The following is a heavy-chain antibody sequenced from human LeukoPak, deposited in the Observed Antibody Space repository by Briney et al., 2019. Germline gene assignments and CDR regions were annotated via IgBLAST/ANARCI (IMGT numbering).Heavy chain of an antibody. CDR1: DDSISDYY. CDR3: TRGAGWLIDY. J-gene: IGHJ4*02. D-gene: IGHD3-16*01. CDR2: FYNSGTS. V-gene: IGHV4-59*01. Sequence: SETLSLTCTVSDDSISDYYRGWIRQPPGKGLEWIGYFYNSGTSTYNPSLKSRVTISADTSKNQFSLKLNSLTTADTAVYYCTRGAGWLIDYWGQGILVTVSS.